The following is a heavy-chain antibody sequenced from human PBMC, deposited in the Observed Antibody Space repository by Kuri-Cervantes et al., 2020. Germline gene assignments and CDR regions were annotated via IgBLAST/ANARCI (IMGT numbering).Heavy chain of an antibody. CDR1: GFTSSNAW. J-gene: IGHJ6*02. CDR3: AKDGEDIVVVPAAMSEPPHYYGMDV. Sequence: GESLKISCAASGFTSSNAWMSWVRQAPGKGLEWVGRIKSKTDGGTTDYAAPVKGRFTISRDDSKNTLYLQMNSLRAEDTAVYYCAKDGEDIVVVPAAMSEPPHYYGMDVWGQGTTVTVSS. V-gene: IGHV3-15*01. D-gene: IGHD2-2*01. CDR2: IKSKTDGGTT.